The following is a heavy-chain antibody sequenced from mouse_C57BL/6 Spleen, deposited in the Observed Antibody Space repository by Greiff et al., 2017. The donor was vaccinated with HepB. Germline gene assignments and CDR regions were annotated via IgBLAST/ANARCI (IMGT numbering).Heavy chain of an antibody. D-gene: IGHD2-3*01. CDR3: TRDDCYPYYFDY. CDR1: GYTFTDYE. Sequence: QVHVKQSGAELVRPGASVTLSCKASGYTFTDYEMHWVKQTPGHGLEWIGAIDPETGGTAYNQKFKGKAILTADKSSSTAYMELRSLTSEDSAVYYCTRDDCYPYYFDYWGQGTTLTVSS. V-gene: IGHV1-15*01. J-gene: IGHJ2*01. CDR2: IDPETGGT.